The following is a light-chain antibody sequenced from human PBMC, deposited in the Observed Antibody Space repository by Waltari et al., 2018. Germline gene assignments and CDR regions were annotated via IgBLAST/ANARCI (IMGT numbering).Light chain of an antibody. Sequence: QSVLTQPPSVSAAPGQKVTISCSGSYSNIGNKYVSWYQQLTGTAPKLLIYEKNKRPSGIPDRFSVSQSDTSATLGITGLQTGDEADYYCGSWDSSLNAWVFGGGTKVTVL. CDR3: GSWDSSLNAWV. CDR2: EKN. J-gene: IGLJ3*02. V-gene: IGLV1-51*01. CDR1: YSNIGNKY.